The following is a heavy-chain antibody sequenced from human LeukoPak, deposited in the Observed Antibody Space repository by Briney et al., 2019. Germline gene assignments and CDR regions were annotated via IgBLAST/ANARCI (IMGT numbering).Heavy chain of an antibody. CDR3: ARDQGSGAATGTWSDAFDL. D-gene: IGHD6-13*01. Sequence: PGGSLRLSCAASGFNFRNYWMHWVRQAPGKGLVWVSRINTDGSSTTYADSVKGRFTISRDNAKNTLYLQMNSLRAEDTAVYYCARDQGSGAATGTWSDAFDLWGQGTMVTVSS. CDR2: INTDGSST. V-gene: IGHV3-74*03. CDR1: GFNFRNYW. J-gene: IGHJ3*01.